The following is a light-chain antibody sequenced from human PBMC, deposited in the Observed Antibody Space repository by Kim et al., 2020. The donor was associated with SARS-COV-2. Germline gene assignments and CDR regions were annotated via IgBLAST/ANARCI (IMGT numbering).Light chain of an antibody. CDR3: GAWDDTLISPV. CDR1: TSNIGTNT. J-gene: IGLJ3*02. CDR2: SNN. Sequence: QSVLTQPPSASGTPGQRVTISCSGRTSNIGTNTVNWYQQLPGAAPKLLIYSNNQRPSGVPDRFSGSKSGTSASLAISGLQSEDEADYYCGAWDDTLISPVLGGGTKLTVL. V-gene: IGLV1-44*01.